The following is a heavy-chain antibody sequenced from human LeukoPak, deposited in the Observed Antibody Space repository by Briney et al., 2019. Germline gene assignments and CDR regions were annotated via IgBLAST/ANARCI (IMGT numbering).Heavy chain of an antibody. D-gene: IGHD2-15*01. CDR1: GGSISSSSYY. CDR2: FYHSGST. J-gene: IGHJ5*02. V-gene: IGHV4-39*07. Sequence: SETLSLTCTVSGGSISSSSYYWGWIRQPPGKGLEWIGSFYHSGSTYYNPSLKSRVTLSVDTSKNLFSLKLTSVTAADTAVYYCAIVVVAATSWFDPWGQGTLVTVSS. CDR3: AIVVVAATSWFDP.